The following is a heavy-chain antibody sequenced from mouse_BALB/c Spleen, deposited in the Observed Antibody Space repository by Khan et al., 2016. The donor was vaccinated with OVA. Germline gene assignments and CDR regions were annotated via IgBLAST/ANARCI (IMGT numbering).Heavy chain of an antibody. V-gene: IGHV9-1*02. CDR2: INTYTGKP. CDR1: GYTFTGHG. J-gene: IGHJ1*01. CDR3: ARGYWYFDV. Sequence: QIQLVQSGPELKKPGETVRISCKASGYTFTGHGVNWVKQAPGKGLRWLGWINTYTGKPTNTDDLTGRFAFSVDTSALTALLLNNNLKNEDRATYFCARGYWYFDVWGAGTTVTVSS.